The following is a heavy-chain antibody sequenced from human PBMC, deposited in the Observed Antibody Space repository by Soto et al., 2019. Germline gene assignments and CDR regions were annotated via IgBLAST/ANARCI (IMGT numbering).Heavy chain of an antibody. CDR3: ARDSTGTRRERVDYYYGMDV. Sequence: PGGSLRLSCAASGFTFSSYSMNWVRQAPGKGLEWVSSIISSSSYIYYADSVKGRFTISRDNAKNSLYLQMNSLRAEDTAVYYCARDSTGTRRERVDYYYGMDVWGQGTTVTVSS. CDR2: IISSSSYI. CDR1: GFTFSSYS. J-gene: IGHJ6*02. D-gene: IGHD1-7*01. V-gene: IGHV3-21*01.